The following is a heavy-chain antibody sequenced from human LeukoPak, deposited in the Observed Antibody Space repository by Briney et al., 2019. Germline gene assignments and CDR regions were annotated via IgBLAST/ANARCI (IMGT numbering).Heavy chain of an antibody. V-gene: IGHV4-31*03. CDR1: GGSISSGGYY. Sequence: SETLSLTCTVSGGSISSGGYYWSWIRQHPGKGLEWIGYIYYSGSTYYNPSLKSRVTITVYTSKNQFSLKLSAVSAAGTAVYFYARGTNVDTAYFDYWGQGTLVTVSS. D-gene: IGHD5-18*01. CDR3: ARGTNVDTAYFDY. J-gene: IGHJ4*02. CDR2: IYYSGST.